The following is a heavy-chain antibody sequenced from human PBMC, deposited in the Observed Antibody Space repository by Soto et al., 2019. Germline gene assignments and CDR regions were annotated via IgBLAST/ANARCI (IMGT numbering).Heavy chain of an antibody. D-gene: IGHD1-26*01. Sequence: QITLKESGPTLVKPTQTLTLTCTFSGFSLSTSGVGVGWIRQPPGKALEWLALIYWNDDKRYSPSLKGRLTITKDTSKNQVVLTMTNMDPVDTATYYCAHTPEWELLATFDYWGQGTLVTVSS. J-gene: IGHJ4*02. CDR2: IYWNDDK. CDR1: GFSLSTSGVG. V-gene: IGHV2-5*01. CDR3: AHTPEWELLATFDY.